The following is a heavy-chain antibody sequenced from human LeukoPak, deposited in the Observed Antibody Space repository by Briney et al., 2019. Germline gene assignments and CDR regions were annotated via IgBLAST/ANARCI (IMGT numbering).Heavy chain of an antibody. CDR1: GGSFSGYY. V-gene: IGHV4-34*01. CDR3: ARRLRQLARRGYFDY. D-gene: IGHD6-6*01. J-gene: IGHJ4*02. Sequence: PSETLSLTCAVYGGSFSGYYWSWIRQPPGKGLEWIGEINHSGSTNYNPSLKSRVTISVDTSKNQFSLKLSSVTAADTAVYYCARRLRQLARRGYFDYWGQGTLVTVSS. CDR2: INHSGST.